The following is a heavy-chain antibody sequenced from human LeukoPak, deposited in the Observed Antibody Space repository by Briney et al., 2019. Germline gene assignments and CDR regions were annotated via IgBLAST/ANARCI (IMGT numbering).Heavy chain of an antibody. CDR2: ISGSGGTT. Sequence: PGGSLRLSCAASGFTFSSYAMTWVRQAPGKGLEWVSAISGSGGTTYYADSVKGRLTISRDNSKNTLYLQMNSLRAEDTAVYYCAKVLGVTIFSYFDYWGQGTLVTVSS. D-gene: IGHD3-9*01. CDR1: GFTFSSYA. J-gene: IGHJ4*02. CDR3: AKVLGVTIFSYFDY. V-gene: IGHV3-23*01.